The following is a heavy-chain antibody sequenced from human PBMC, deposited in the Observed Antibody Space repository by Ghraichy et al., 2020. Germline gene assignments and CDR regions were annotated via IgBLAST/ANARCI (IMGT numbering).Heavy chain of an antibody. CDR3: ANPYGSGTYYAFDI. CDR1: GFTFGSYA. CDR2: INPSGTTT. J-gene: IGHJ3*02. V-gene: IGHV3-23*01. D-gene: IGHD3-10*01. Sequence: GEALNISCAASGFTFGSYAMSWVRQTPGKGLDCVPAINPSGTTTYYADSVKGRFTISRDNSKNTLYLQMNSLRADDTALYFCANPYGSGTYYAFDIWGQGTMVSVAS.